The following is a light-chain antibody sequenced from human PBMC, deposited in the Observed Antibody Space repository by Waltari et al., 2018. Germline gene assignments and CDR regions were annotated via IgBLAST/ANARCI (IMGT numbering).Light chain of an antibody. CDR3: HHSDSLPYS. J-gene: IGKJ2*03. CDR1: LSICGR. CDR2: YAS. V-gene: IGKV6-21*01. Sequence: ELVLTLSPVFQSVTLKEIVTITCRASLSICGRLHWYQQKPDQSPTILIMYASQSFSGVPSRFSGSGSGTDFTLTIDGLEAEDASTYYCHHSDSLPYSFGQGTKLEIK.